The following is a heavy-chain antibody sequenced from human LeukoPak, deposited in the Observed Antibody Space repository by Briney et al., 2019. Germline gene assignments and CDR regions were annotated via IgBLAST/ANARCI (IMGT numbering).Heavy chain of an antibody. CDR3: ARAREITVSVTDYFDY. V-gene: IGHV3-7*01. D-gene: IGHD6-19*01. J-gene: IGHJ4*02. CDR1: GFTFSNYW. Sequence: GESLRLSCAVSGFTFSNYWMTWVRQAPGEGVEWVANIKHDGSGPSSLDPGRGRFTISRDNARNSLSLQMTSLRAEDTAVYYCARAREITVSVTDYFDYWGRGTLVTVSS. CDR2: IKHDGSGP.